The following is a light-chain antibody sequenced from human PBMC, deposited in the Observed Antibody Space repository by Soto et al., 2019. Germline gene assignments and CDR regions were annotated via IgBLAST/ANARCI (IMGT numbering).Light chain of an antibody. Sequence: EIVMTQSPATLSVSPGERATLSCRASQSVGSNLAWYQQKPGQAPRLLISGASTRATGIPARFSGSGSGTEFTLIISSMQSEDFAVYFCQQYSNWRTFXQGTKVDIK. CDR1: QSVGSN. CDR3: QQYSNWRT. J-gene: IGKJ1*01. CDR2: GAS. V-gene: IGKV3-15*01.